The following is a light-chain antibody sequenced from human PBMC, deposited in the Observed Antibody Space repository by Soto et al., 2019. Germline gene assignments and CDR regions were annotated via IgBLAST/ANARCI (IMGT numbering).Light chain of an antibody. CDR2: DAS. CDR3: QKYNSYPIN. CDR1: QSISSW. Sequence: DIQMTQSPSSLSASVGDRATITCRASQSISSWLAWYQQKPGKAPKLLIYDASTLQSGVPSRFSGSGSGTEFTLTISSLQPDDFATYYCQKYNSYPINFGQGKRREIK. J-gene: IGKJ5*01. V-gene: IGKV1-5*01.